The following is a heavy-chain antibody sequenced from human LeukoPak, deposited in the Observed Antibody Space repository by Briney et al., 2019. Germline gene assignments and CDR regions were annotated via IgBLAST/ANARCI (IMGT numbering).Heavy chain of an antibody. CDR3: SRYVDTPLDY. Sequence: GGSLRLSCAASGFTVSSNHVTWVRQASGKGLEWVGRIRSKANSYATAYAASVAGRFTISRDDSQNTAYLQMNSLKTEDAAVYYCSRYVDTPLDYWGQGALVTVSS. CDR1: GFTVSSNH. D-gene: IGHD5-18*01. V-gene: IGHV3-73*01. J-gene: IGHJ4*02. CDR2: IRSKANSYAT.